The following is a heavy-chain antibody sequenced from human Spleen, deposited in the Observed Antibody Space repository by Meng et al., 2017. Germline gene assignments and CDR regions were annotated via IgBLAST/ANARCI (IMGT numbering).Heavy chain of an antibody. V-gene: IGHV1-3*04. J-gene: IGHJ4*02. CDR3: ARDGDYGIDY. Sequence: QVQLVQSGAEVKRPGASGKVSCRASGYTFTTFSIHWVRQAPGQRLEWMGWINTGNGNTRYSQKFQGRVTITRDTSASTAYMELSSLGSEDTAAFYCARDGDYGIDYWGQGTLVTVSS. CDR1: GYTFTTFS. D-gene: IGHD4-17*01. CDR2: INTGNGNT.